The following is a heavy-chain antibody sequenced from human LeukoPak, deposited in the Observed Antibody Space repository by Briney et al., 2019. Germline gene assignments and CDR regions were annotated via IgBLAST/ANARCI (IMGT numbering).Heavy chain of an antibody. CDR3: ARDRGYSSSWSPYYFDY. CDR2: ISAYNGNT. CDR1: GYTFTSYG. Sequence: ASVKVSCKASGYTFTSYGISWVRQAPGRGLEWMGWISAYNGNTNYAQKLQGRVTMTTDTSTSTAYMELRSLRSDDTAVCYCARDRGYSSSWSPYYFDYWGQGTLVTVSS. V-gene: IGHV1-18*01. D-gene: IGHD6-13*01. J-gene: IGHJ4*02.